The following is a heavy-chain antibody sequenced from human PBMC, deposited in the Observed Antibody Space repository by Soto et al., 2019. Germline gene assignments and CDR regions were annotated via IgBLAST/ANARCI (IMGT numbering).Heavy chain of an antibody. Sequence: QLQLQESGSGLVKPSQTLSLTCAVSGGSISSGGYSWSWIRRPPGKLLEWMGYIHHSGSTYSTPSLKSRVTILIDTSANPFSLQPSSLTAADTAITCGDRGAPHHYWGQVPLVTVSS. CDR3: DRGAPHHY. V-gene: IGHV4-30-2*01. D-gene: IGHD2-21*01. J-gene: IGHJ4*02. CDR1: GGSISSGGYS. CDR2: IHHSGST.